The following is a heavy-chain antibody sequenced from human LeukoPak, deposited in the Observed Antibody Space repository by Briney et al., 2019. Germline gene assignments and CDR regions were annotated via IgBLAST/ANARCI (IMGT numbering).Heavy chain of an antibody. V-gene: IGHV3-21*01. CDR1: GFTFSSYT. Sequence: KTGGSLRLSCAASGFTFSSYTMNWVRQAPGKGLEWVSSISGSSTYTYHAESVKGRFTISRDNAKNSLYLQMNSLRAEDTAVYYCARDWSYGFNYWGQGTLVTVSS. J-gene: IGHJ4*02. CDR2: ISGSSTYT. CDR3: ARDWSYGFNY. D-gene: IGHD5-18*01.